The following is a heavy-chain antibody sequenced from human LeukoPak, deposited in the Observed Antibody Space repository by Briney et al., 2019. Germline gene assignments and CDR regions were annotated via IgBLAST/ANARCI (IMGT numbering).Heavy chain of an antibody. CDR2: ISYDGSNK. Sequence: GGSLRLSCAASGFTFSSYAMHWVRQAPGKGLEWVAVISYDGSNKYYADSVKGRFTISRENSKSTLYLQMNSLRAEDTAVYYCARDPAVRGVIILDYWGQGTLVTVSS. CDR1: GFTFSSYA. J-gene: IGHJ4*02. V-gene: IGHV3-30*04. D-gene: IGHD3-10*01. CDR3: ARDPAVRGVIILDY.